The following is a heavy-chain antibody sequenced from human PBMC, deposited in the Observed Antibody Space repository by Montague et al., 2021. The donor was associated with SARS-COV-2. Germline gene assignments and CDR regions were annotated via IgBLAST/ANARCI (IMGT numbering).Heavy chain of an antibody. V-gene: IGHV3-9*01. CDR3: AKEGMGGGYFDY. D-gene: IGHD3-16*01. J-gene: IGHJ4*02. CDR1: GLTFDDYA. Sequence: SRRLSWSASGLTFDDYAMHWVRQAPGKGLEWVSGISWNSGSIGYADSVKGRFTISRDNAKNSLYLQMNSLRAEDTALYYCAKEGMGGGYFDYWGQGTLVTVSS. CDR2: ISWNSGSI.